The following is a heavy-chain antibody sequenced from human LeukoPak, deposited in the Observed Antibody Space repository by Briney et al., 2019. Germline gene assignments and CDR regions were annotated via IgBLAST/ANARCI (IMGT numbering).Heavy chain of an antibody. CDR1: GFSFSSYA. J-gene: IGHJ3*02. V-gene: IGHV3-23*01. CDR3: AKGIVVVISGNAFDI. CDR2: MSSSDDGR. Sequence: GGSLRLSCATSGFSFSSYAMSWVRQAPGKGLEWVSAMSSSDDGRYYAASVRGRFTISRDTSRSTLYLQMNSLRAEDAAVYYCAKGIVVVISGNAFDIWGQGTMVTVSS. D-gene: IGHD3-22*01.